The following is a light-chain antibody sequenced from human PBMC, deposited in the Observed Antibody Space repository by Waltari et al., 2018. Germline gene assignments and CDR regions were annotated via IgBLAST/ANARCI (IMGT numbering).Light chain of an antibody. Sequence: SYELTQSPSVSVSPGQTASITCSGDNLGDKYGSWYQQRPGQSPILIIHQDSKRPSGIPERFSGSNSGNTATLTISGTQALDEAVYYCQAWDSNTYVVFGGGTKLAVL. CDR2: QDS. J-gene: IGLJ2*01. CDR1: NLGDKY. V-gene: IGLV3-1*01. CDR3: QAWDSNTYVV.